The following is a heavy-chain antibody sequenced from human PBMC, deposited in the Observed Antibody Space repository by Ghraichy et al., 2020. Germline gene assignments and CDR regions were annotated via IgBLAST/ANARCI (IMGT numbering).Heavy chain of an antibody. V-gene: IGHV3-7*03. CDR3: ARDYGGFSFVY. D-gene: IGHD3-10*01. Sequence: LSLTCAASGFTFSNYWMSWVHQTPGKGLEWVANIKGDGSEKYYVDSVKGRFTISRDNAKTSLYLQMNSLRAEDTAVYYCARDYGGFSFVYWGQGTLVTVSS. CDR2: IKGDGSEK. CDR1: GFTFSNYW. J-gene: IGHJ4*02.